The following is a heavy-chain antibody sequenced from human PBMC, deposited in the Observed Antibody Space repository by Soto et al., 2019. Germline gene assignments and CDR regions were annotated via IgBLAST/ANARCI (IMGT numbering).Heavy chain of an antibody. CDR2: VSAHDGHT. Sequence: QVQLVQSGAEVMKPGASVKVSCKASGYTFTNYHITWVRQAPGQGLEWMGRVSAHDGHTNYAQKFQGRVTMTTDTSTSTAYMELRSLRSDDTAVYYCARGDWYFDYWGRGTLVTVSS. D-gene: IGHD2-21*01. V-gene: IGHV1-18*01. CDR1: GYTFTNYH. J-gene: IGHJ4*02. CDR3: ARGDWYFDY.